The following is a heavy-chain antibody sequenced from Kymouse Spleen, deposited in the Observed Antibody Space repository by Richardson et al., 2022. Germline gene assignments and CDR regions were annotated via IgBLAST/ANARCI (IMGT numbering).Heavy chain of an antibody. CDR3: ARRVLWFGETNYYYGMDV. CDR2: IYHSGST. Sequence: QVQLQESGPGLVKPSGTLSLTCAVSGGSISSSNWWSWVRQPPGKGLEWIGEIYHSGSTNYNPSLKSRVTISVDKSKNQFSLKLSSVTAADTAVYYCARRVLWFGETNYYYGMDVWGQGTTVTVSS. CDR1: GGSISSSNW. V-gene: IGHV4-4*02. J-gene: IGHJ6*02. D-gene: IGHD3-10*01.